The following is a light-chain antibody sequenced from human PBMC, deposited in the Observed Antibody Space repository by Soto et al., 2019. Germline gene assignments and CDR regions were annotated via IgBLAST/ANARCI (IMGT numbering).Light chain of an antibody. CDR3: GTWGSSLSGFHV. CDR1: SSNIGSNS. CDR2: ANN. Sequence: QSVLTQPPSVSAAPGQKATISCSGSSSNIGSNSVSWYQHLPGTAPKLLIYANNKRSSGIPDRFSGSKSGTSATLGITGLQTGDEADYYCGTWGSSLSGFHVFGTGTKVTVL. V-gene: IGLV1-51*02. J-gene: IGLJ1*01.